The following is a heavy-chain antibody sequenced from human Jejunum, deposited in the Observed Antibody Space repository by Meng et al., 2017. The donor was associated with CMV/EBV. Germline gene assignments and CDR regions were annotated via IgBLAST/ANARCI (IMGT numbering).Heavy chain of an antibody. D-gene: IGHD3-16*01. CDR3: ARVPLIESVMQAFHY. CDR1: GSTLINDG. Sequence: GSTLINDGISWVRQAPGQGLEWMGWISGYEGNTNYAQKFQGRVTMTTDTSTSTAYMELRSLRSDDTAVYYCARVPLIESVMQAFHYWGQGTLVTVSS. J-gene: IGHJ4*02. V-gene: IGHV1-18*01. CDR2: ISGYEGNT.